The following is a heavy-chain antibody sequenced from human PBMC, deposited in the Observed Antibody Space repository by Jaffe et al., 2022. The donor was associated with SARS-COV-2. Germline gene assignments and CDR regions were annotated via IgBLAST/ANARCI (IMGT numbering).Heavy chain of an antibody. J-gene: IGHJ3*02. Sequence: QVQLQESGPGLVKPSQTLSLTCTVSGGSISSGSYYWSWIRQPAGKGLEWIGRIYTSGSTNYNPSLKSRVTISVDTSKNQFSLKLSSVTAADTAVYYCARAYDSSGYYYVPAFDIWGQGTMVTVSS. CDR3: ARAYDSSGYYYVPAFDI. D-gene: IGHD3-22*01. CDR2: IYTSGST. V-gene: IGHV4-61*02. CDR1: GGSISSGSYY.